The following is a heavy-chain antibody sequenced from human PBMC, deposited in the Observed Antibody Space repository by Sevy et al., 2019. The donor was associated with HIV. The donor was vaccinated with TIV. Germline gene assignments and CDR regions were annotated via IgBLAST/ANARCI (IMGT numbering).Heavy chain of an antibody. J-gene: IGHJ4*02. V-gene: IGHV3-7*01. CDR2: IKQDGSEK. CDR1: GFTFSSYW. D-gene: IGHD6-25*01. Sequence: GGSLRLSCAASGFTFSSYWMNWVRQAPGKGLEWVANIKQDGSEKYYVDSLKGQVTITRDNAKNSRHLQMNSLRAGYTAVYYCARALAAAASYWGQGTLVTVSS. CDR3: ARALAAAASY.